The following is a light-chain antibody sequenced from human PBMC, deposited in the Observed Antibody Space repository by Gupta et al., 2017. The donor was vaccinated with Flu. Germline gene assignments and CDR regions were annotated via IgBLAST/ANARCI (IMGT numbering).Light chain of an antibody. CDR2: DVS. J-gene: IGKJ2*01. CDR3: QQRSKWPNT. Sequence: EFVLTQSPATLSLSPGERATLSCRASQSVSSYVAWYQQKPGQAPRLLIYDVSNRATGIPARFSGSGSGTXFTLTIXSLEPEDFAVYYCQQRSKWPNTFGXGTKLEIK. V-gene: IGKV3-11*01. CDR1: QSVSSY.